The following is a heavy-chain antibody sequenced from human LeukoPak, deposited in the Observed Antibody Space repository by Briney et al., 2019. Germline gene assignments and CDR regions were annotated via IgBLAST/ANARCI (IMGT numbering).Heavy chain of an antibody. V-gene: IGHV4-39*07. CDR1: GGSISSSSYY. Sequence: SETLSLTCTVSGGSISSSSYYWGWIRQPPGKGLEWIGEINHSGSTNYNPSLKSRVTISVDTSKNQFSLKLSSVTAADTAVYYCARRKWGYGSGSYYFIHRAYSWFDPWGQGTLVTVSS. J-gene: IGHJ5*02. CDR2: INHSGST. D-gene: IGHD3-10*01. CDR3: ARRKWGYGSGSYYFIHRAYSWFDP.